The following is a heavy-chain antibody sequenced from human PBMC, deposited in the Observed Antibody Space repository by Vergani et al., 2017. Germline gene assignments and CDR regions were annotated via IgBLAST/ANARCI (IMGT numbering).Heavy chain of an antibody. CDR3: ARHPTSFFGELLSTFDY. Sequence: VEAGGGLVQPGGSLRLSCTASGFTFQAFAFHWVRQVSGRGLEWVSGIDRNYGVKNGNSFEGRFSISRDNAKKAVFLQMNNLRAEDTAVYYCARHPTSFFGELLSTFDYWGQGTLVTVSS. CDR2: IDRNYGVK. J-gene: IGHJ4*02. CDR1: GFTFQAFA. V-gene: IGHV3-9*01. D-gene: IGHD3-10*01.